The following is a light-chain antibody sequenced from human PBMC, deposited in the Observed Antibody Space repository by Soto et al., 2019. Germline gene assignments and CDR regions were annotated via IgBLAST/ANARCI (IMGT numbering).Light chain of an antibody. V-gene: IGLV2-14*01. CDR2: EVT. CDR3: TSYTSSSTPFYV. J-gene: IGLJ1*01. CDR1: SSDVGSYNY. Sequence: QCALTQPASVSGSPGQSITISCTGTSSDVGSYNYVSWYQQHPGKAPKLMIYEVTNRPSGVSNRFSGSKSGNTASLTISGLQAEDEADYYCTSYTSSSTPFYVFGTGTKLTVL.